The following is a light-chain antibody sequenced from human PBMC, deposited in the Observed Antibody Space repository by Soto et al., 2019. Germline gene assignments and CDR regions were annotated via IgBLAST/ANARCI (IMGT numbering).Light chain of an antibody. Sequence: EILMTQSPATLSVSPGERATLSCRASQSVSRNLAWFQQKPGQTPRLLIYGVSIRATGIPARFSGSGSGADFTLTISSLQSEDFAVYYCQQYILWPRTFSQGTKVDIK. CDR3: QQYILWPRT. CDR1: QSVSRN. CDR2: GVS. V-gene: IGKV3-15*01. J-gene: IGKJ1*01.